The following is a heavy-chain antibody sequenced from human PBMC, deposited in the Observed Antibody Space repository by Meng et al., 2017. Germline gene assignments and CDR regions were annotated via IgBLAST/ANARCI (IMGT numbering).Heavy chain of an antibody. CDR3: ARGRYFDWLSYRYYFDY. CDR2: INHSGST. V-gene: IGHV4-34*02. J-gene: IGHJ4*02. Sequence: VDVQRWGEGRLKPSETLSLTCAVYGGSFSGYYWSWIRQPPGKGLEWIGEINHSGSTNYNPSLKSRVTISVDTSKNQFSLKLSSVTAADTAVYYCARGRYFDWLSYRYYFDYWGQGTLVTVSS. CDR1: GGSFSGYY. D-gene: IGHD3-9*01.